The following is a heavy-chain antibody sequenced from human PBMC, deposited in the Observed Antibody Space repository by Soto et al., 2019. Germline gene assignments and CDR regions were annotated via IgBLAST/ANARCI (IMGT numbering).Heavy chain of an antibody. V-gene: IGHV3-23*01. J-gene: IGHJ6*02. Sequence: EVQLLESGGGLVQPGGSLSLSFAASGFTFSSYAMSWVRQAPGKGLEWVSAISGSGGSPSYADSVKGRFTISRDNSKNTLYLQMNSLRAEDTAVYYCATYIRGSYSGMDVWGQGTTVTVSS. CDR2: ISGSGGSP. D-gene: IGHD1-26*01. CDR3: ATYIRGSYSGMDV. CDR1: GFTFSSYA.